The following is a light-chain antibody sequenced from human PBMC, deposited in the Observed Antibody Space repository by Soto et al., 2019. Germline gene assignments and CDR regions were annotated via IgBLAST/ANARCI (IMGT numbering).Light chain of an antibody. J-gene: IGLJ1*01. CDR1: SSDVGGYNY. CDR2: EVS. CDR3: SSYTSSSTWV. Sequence: QSTLTQPASVSGSPGQSITISCTGTSSDVGGYNYVSWYQQHPGKAPKLMIYEVSNRPSGVSNRFSGSKSGNTASLTISGLQAEDEADYYCSSYTSSSTWVFGTVTKLTV. V-gene: IGLV2-14*01.